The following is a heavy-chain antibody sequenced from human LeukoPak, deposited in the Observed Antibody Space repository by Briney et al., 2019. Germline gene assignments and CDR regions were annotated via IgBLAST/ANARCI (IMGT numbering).Heavy chain of an antibody. CDR3: ARDWAYCGGDCYSMGEE. D-gene: IGHD2-21*02. CDR2: ISAYNGNT. J-gene: IGHJ4*02. CDR1: GYTFTSYG. Sequence: ASVKVSCKASGYTFTSYGTSWVRQAPGQGLEWMGWISAYNGNTNYAQKLQGRVTMTTDTSTSTAYMELRSLRSDDTAVYYCARDWAYCGGDCYSMGEEWGQGTLVTVSS. V-gene: IGHV1-18*01.